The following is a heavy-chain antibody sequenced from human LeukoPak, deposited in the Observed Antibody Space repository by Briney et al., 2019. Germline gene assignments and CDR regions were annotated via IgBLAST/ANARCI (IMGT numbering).Heavy chain of an antibody. CDR3: ARKLGYYDFWSAHGMDV. J-gene: IGHJ6*02. CDR1: GYTFTGYY. CDR2: INPNSGGT. D-gene: IGHD3-3*01. Sequence: GASVKVSCKASGYTFTGYYIHWVRQAPGQGLEWMGWINPNSGGTNYAQKFQGRVTMTRDTSISTAYMELSRLRSDDTAVYYCARKLGYYDFWSAHGMDVWAKGPRSPSP. V-gene: IGHV1-2*02.